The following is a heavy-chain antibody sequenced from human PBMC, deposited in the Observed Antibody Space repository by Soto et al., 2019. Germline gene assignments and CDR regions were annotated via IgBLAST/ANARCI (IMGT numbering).Heavy chain of an antibody. CDR1: GGSISGYY. CDR2: VYYSGST. Sequence: SETLSLTCTLSGGSISGYYWSWIRQPPGKGLEWIGYVYYSGSTKYNPSLESRVTISVDMSNNQFSLMLTSVTAADTAVYYCAKYRRTDAEGYRLDFWGQGTLVIVSS. J-gene: IGHJ4*02. D-gene: IGHD5-12*01. V-gene: IGHV4-59*01. CDR3: AKYRRTDAEGYRLDF.